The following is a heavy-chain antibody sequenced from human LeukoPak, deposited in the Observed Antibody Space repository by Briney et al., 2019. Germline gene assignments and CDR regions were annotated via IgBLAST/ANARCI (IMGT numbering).Heavy chain of an antibody. Sequence: ASVKVSCKGSGYTFTSYRITWVRQAPGQGLEGMGWISAYSGNTIYTQKFQGRLTMTTDTSTTTTYMELRGMRSEDTAVYYCARLELEQRSWFDPWGQRTLVTVSS. V-gene: IGHV1-18*01. J-gene: IGHJ5*02. CDR2: ISAYSGNT. CDR1: GYTFTSYR. CDR3: ARLELEQRSWFDP. D-gene: IGHD1/OR15-1a*01.